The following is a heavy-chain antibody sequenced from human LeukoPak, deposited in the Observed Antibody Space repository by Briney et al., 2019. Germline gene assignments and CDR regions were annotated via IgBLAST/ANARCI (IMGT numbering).Heavy chain of an antibody. CDR2: IKSDGGA. Sequence: GGSLRLSCAASGFTFSTYWMHWVRQAPGKGLVWVSRIKSDGGANYADSVKGRFTISRDNAKKTVSLQMNSLRPEDTGVYYCARAPSEIGGYYPEYFRHWGQGTLVTVPS. V-gene: IGHV3-74*01. J-gene: IGHJ1*01. CDR1: GFTFSTYW. CDR3: ARAPSEIGGYYPEYFRH. D-gene: IGHD3-22*01.